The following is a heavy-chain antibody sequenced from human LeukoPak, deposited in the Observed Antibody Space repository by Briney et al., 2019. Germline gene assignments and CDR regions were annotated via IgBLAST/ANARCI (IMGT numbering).Heavy chain of an antibody. CDR3: ARDHYGSGSYYFDY. D-gene: IGHD3-10*01. J-gene: IGHJ4*02. CDR1: GYTFTGYY. CDR2: INPNSGGT. V-gene: IGHV1-2*02. Sequence: ASVRVSCKASGYTFTGYYMHWVRQAPGQGLEWMGWINPNSGGTNYAQEFQGRVTMTRDTSISTAYMELSRLRSDDTAVYYCARDHYGSGSYYFDYWGQGTLVTVSS.